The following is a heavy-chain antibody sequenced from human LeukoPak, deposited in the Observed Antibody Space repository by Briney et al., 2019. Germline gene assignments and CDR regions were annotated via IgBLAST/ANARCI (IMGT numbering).Heavy chain of an antibody. CDR1: GFTFSSYG. Sequence: GGSLRLSCAASGFTFSSYGMHWVRQAPGKGLEWVAVISYDGSNKYYADSVKGRFTISRDNAKNSLYLQMNSLRAEDTAVYYCVLNMVGGQIFDFWGQGTLVTVSS. J-gene: IGHJ4*02. V-gene: IGHV3-30*03. CDR2: ISYDGSNK. CDR3: VLNMVGGQIFDF. D-gene: IGHD3-10*01.